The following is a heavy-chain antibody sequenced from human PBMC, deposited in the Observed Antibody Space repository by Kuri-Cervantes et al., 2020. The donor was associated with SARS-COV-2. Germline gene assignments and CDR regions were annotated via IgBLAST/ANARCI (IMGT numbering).Heavy chain of an antibody. J-gene: IGHJ5*02. V-gene: IGHV4-28*03. CDR1: GYSISSSNW. Sequence: SQTLSLTCAVSGYSISSSNWWGWIRQPPGKGLEWIGYIYYDGTTYYNPSLKSRVTMSVDTSKNEFSLNLSSVTAVDTAVYYCAKDHCSSTSCYDGDWFDPWGQGTLVTVSS. D-gene: IGHD2-2*01. CDR3: AKDHCSSTSCYDGDWFDP. CDR2: IYYDGTT.